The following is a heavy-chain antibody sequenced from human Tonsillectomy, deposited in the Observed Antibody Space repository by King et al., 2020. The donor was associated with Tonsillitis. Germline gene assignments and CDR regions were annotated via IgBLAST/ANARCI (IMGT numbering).Heavy chain of an antibody. J-gene: IGHJ4*02. V-gene: IGHV3-33*01. CDR2: IWYDGNNK. CDR3: ARAVYYDGFGYLDY. Sequence: VQLVESGGGVVQPGRSLRLSCATSGFTFSNYGMHWVRQAPGKGLEWVAIIWYDGNNKYYADSVKGRFTISRDNSKNTLYLQMNSLRAEDTAVYFCARAVYYDGFGYLDYWGQGTLVTVSS. D-gene: IGHD3-22*01. CDR1: GFTFSNYG.